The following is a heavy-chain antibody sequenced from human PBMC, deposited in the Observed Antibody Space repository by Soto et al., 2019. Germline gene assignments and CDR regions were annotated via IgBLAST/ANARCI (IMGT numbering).Heavy chain of an antibody. J-gene: IGHJ6*02. D-gene: IGHD3-10*01. Sequence: GGSLRLSCAASGFTFSSYAMSWVRQAPGKGLEWVSAISGSGGSTYYADSVKGRFTISRDNSKNTLYLQMNSLRAEDTAVYYCAKDSERGDRLMGFGDYYYYGMDVWGQGTTVTVSS. CDR1: GFTFSSYA. CDR2: ISGSGGST. V-gene: IGHV3-23*01. CDR3: AKDSERGDRLMGFGDYYYYGMDV.